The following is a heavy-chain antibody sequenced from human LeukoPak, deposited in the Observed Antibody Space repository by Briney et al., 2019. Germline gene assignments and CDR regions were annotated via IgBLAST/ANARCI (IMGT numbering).Heavy chain of an antibody. CDR3: ARDQAFVYCSGGTCYDDY. V-gene: IGHV1-2*02. D-gene: IGHD2-15*01. Sequence: GASVKVSCKASGYTFTGYYMHWVRHAPGQGLEWMGWINSNSGDTNYAQKFQGRVTMTRDTSINTAYMELSRLRSDDTAVYYCARDQAFVYCSGGTCYDDYWGQGSLVTVSS. J-gene: IGHJ4*02. CDR2: INSNSGDT. CDR1: GYTFTGYY.